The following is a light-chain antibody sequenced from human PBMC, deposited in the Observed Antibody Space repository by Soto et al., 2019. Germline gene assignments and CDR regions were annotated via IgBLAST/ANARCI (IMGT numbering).Light chain of an antibody. J-gene: IGLJ2*01. CDR3: SSYASSRDVF. CDR2: EVS. V-gene: IGLV2-14*01. CDR1: SSDVGGYNY. Sequence: QSVLTQPASVSVSPGQSITISCTGTSSDVGGYNYVSWYQQYAGKAPKLMIYEVSNRPSGVSNRLSGSKSGNTASLTISGLQAEDEADYYCSSYASSRDVFFGGGTKLTVL.